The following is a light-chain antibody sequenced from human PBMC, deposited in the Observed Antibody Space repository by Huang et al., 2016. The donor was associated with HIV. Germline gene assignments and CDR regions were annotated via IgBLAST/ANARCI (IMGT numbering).Light chain of an antibody. Sequence: EIVMTQSPATLSVSPGEKATLSCRASQGVNINLAWYQQKRGQAPRLLNYGASTRATGVLARFSGSGSGTEFTLTISSLQSEDFAVYYCQQHNDWPPYTFGQGTKVDLK. CDR2: GAS. CDR3: QQHNDWPPYT. V-gene: IGKV3-15*01. J-gene: IGKJ2*01. CDR1: QGVNIN.